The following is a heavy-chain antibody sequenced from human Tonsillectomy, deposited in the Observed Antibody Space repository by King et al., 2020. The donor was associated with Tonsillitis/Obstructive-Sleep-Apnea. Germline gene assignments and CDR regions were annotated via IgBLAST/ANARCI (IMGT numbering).Heavy chain of an antibody. J-gene: IGHJ4*02. CDR1: GFTFSSYG. V-gene: IGHV3-30*18. CDR3: AKEGLWL. Sequence: VQLVESGGGVVQPGRFLRLSCAASGFTFSSYGMHWVRQAPGKGLEWVAVISYDGSNKYYADSVKGRFTISRDNSKNTLYLQMNSLRAEDTAVYYCAKEGLWLWGQGTLVTVSS. D-gene: IGHD5-12*01. CDR2: ISYDGSNK.